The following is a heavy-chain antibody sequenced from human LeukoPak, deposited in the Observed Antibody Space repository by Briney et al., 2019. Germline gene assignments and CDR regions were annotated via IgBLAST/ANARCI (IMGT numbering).Heavy chain of an antibody. Sequence: PSETLSLTCTVSGGSISSSSYYWGWIRQPPGKGLEWIGSIYYSGSTYYNPSLKSRVTISVDTSKNQFSLKLSSVTAADTAVYYCARESRTHYYDSSGYQYFDYWGQGTLVTVSS. CDR1: GGSISSSSYY. CDR2: IYYSGST. CDR3: ARESRTHYYDSSGYQYFDY. J-gene: IGHJ4*02. D-gene: IGHD3-22*01. V-gene: IGHV4-39*07.